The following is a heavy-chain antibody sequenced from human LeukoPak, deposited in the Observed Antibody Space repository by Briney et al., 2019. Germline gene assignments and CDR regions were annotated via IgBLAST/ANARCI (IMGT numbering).Heavy chain of an antibody. D-gene: IGHD5-12*01. V-gene: IGHV3-7*03. Sequence: WGSLRLSCAASGFTFSSYWMSWVRQAPGKGLEWVANIKQDGSEKYYVDSVKGRFTISRDNAKNSLYLQMNSLRAEDTALYYCARERSDETYSGYDEPYYYYYMDVWGKGTTVTVSS. CDR2: IKQDGSEK. CDR3: ARERSDETYSGYDEPYYYYYMDV. J-gene: IGHJ6*03. CDR1: GFTFSSYW.